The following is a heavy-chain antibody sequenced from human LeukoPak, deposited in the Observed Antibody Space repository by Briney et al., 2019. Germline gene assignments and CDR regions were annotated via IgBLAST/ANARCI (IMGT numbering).Heavy chain of an antibody. V-gene: IGHV3-11*06. CDR2: ISSSSSYT. CDR1: GFTFSDYY. D-gene: IGHD2-21*01. CDR3: AREVRSPYYDY. J-gene: IGHJ4*02. Sequence: PGGSLRLSCAASGFTFSDYYMSWIRQAPGKGLEWVSYISSSSSYTNYADSVKGRFTISRDNAMNSLYLQMNSLRAEDTAVYYCAREVRSPYYDYWGQGTLVTVSS.